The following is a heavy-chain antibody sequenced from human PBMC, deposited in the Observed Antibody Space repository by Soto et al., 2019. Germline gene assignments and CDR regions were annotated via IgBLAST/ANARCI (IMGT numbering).Heavy chain of an antibody. V-gene: IGHV3-30*04. CDR2: LSLDGSNK. CDR1: GFTFSSFV. J-gene: IGHJ5*02. CDR3: ARVKGSGYHNWFDP. Sequence: GGSLRLSCAASGFTFSSFVMHWVRQAPGKGLEWVAALSLDGSNKNYADSVKGRFTISTDTSTSTAYMELRSLRSDDTAVYYCARVKGSGYHNWFDPWGQGTLVTVS. D-gene: IGHD3-22*01.